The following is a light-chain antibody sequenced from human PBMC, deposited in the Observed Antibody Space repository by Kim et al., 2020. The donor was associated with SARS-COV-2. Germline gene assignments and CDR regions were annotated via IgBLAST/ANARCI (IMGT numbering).Light chain of an antibody. Sequence: QRVTISCSGSSSNIGSNYVYWYQQLPGTAPKLLIYRNNQRPSGVPDRFSGSKSGTSVSLAISGLRSEDEADYYCAAWDDSLSGVVFGGGTQLTVL. J-gene: IGLJ2*01. V-gene: IGLV1-47*01. CDR3: AAWDDSLSGVV. CDR1: SSNIGSNY. CDR2: RNN.